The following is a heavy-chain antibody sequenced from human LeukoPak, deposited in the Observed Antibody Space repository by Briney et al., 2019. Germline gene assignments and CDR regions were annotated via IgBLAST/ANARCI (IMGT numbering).Heavy chain of an antibody. CDR1: GGSISSGSYY. D-gene: IGHD2-2*01. CDR2: IYTSGST. V-gene: IGHV4-61*02. Sequence: PSETLSLTCTVSGGSISSGSYYWSWIRQPAGKGLEWIGRIYTSGSTNYNPSLKSRVTISLDTSKNQFSLKLSSVTAADTAVYYCARGGSLGYCSSNSCYLWFDPWGQGTLVTVSS. J-gene: IGHJ5*02. CDR3: ARGGSLGYCSSNSCYLWFDP.